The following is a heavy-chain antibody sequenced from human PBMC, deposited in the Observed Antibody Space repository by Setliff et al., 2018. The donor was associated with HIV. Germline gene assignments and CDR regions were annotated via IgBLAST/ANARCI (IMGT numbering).Heavy chain of an antibody. Sequence: SETLSLTCAVYGGSFSGYHWSWIRKPPGKGLEWMGEINHSGSTNYNPSLKSRVTISVDTSKNQFSLRLSSVTAADTALYFCAIGHNYYDNSGYSRTMAFDIWGQGTMVTVSS. CDR1: GGSFSGYH. CDR3: AIGHNYYDNSGYSRTMAFDI. D-gene: IGHD3-22*01. J-gene: IGHJ3*02. CDR2: INHSGST. V-gene: IGHV4-34*01.